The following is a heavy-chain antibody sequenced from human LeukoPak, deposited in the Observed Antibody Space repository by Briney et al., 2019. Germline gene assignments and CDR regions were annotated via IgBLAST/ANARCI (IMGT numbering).Heavy chain of an antibody. V-gene: IGHV4-39*01. D-gene: IGHD3-22*01. CDR1: GGSVRSTSDY. J-gene: IGHJ4*02. CDR2: ICSSGTT. CDR3: ARHYYDSSGSRRDYYFDY. Sequence: SETLSLTCSVFGGSVRSTSDYWGWIRQPPGKGLEYIGSICSSGTTYYNPSLKSRVSMSVDVSNNQFSLKLSSVTAADTAVYYCARHYYDSSGSRRDYYFDYWGPGALVTVSS.